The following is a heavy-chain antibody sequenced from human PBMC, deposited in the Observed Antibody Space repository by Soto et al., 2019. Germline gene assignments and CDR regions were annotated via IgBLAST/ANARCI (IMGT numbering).Heavy chain of an antibody. J-gene: IGHJ6*02. CDR1: GSTFSSYS. CDR2: ISSSSSYI. CDR3: ARDNGDYVYYYYYGMDV. D-gene: IGHD4-17*01. Sequence: EVQLVESGGGLVKPGGSLRLSCAASGSTFSSYSMNWVRQAPGKGLEWVSSISSSSSYIYYADSVKGRFTISRDNAKNSLYLQMNSLRAEDTAVYYCARDNGDYVYYYYYGMDVWGQGTTVTVSS. V-gene: IGHV3-21*01.